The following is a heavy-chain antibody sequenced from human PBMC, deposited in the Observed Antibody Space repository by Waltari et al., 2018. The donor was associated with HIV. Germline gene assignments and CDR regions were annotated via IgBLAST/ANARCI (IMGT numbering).Heavy chain of an antibody. CDR1: GDRVLSHSAA. CDR2: TYYKSKWYN. V-gene: IGHV6-1*01. D-gene: IGHD6-19*01. J-gene: IGHJ5*02. Sequence: QIQLPQSGPGLVKPSQTPSLTCAISGDRVLSHSAAWNWIRQSPSRGLEWLGRTYYKSKWYNAYGESVKSRISINADTSKNQFSLQLNSVTPEDTAVYYCARDGQWLNWFGPWGRGTLVTVSS. CDR3: ARDGQWLNWFGP.